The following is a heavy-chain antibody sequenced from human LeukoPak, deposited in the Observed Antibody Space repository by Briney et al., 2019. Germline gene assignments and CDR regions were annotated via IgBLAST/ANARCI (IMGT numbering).Heavy chain of an antibody. V-gene: IGHV4-59*01. D-gene: IGHD6-19*01. J-gene: IGHJ4*02. CDR1: GGSISSYY. CDR3: ARVGGYSSGPEPSFDY. Sequence: SETLSLTCTVSGGSISSYYWSWIRQPPGKGLEWIGYIYYSGSTNHNPSLKSRVTISVDTSKNQFSLKLSSVTAADTAVYYCARVGGYSSGPEPSFDYWGQGTLVTVSS. CDR2: IYYSGST.